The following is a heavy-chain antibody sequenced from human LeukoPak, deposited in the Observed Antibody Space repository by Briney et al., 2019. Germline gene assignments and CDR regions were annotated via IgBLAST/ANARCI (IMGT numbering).Heavy chain of an antibody. CDR3: ARGPSDGHNEIGDY. J-gene: IGHJ4*02. Sequence: GGSLRLSCAASGFTFSSYSMNWVRQAPGKGLEWVSSISSSSSYIYYADSVKGRFTISRDNAKNSLYLQMNSLRAEDTAVYYCARGPSDGHNEIGDYWGQGTLVTVSS. CDR2: ISSSSSYI. V-gene: IGHV3-21*01. D-gene: IGHD1-1*01. CDR1: GFTFSSYS.